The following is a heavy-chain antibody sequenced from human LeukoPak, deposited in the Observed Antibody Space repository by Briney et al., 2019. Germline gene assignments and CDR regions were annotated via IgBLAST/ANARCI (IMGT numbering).Heavy chain of an antibody. CDR2: FSGSGGST. J-gene: IGHJ4*02. D-gene: IGHD5-24*01. CDR3: AKSGYNRFDY. CDR1: GFTFSSYA. Sequence: PGGSLRLSCAASGFTFSSYAMSWVRQAPGKGLEWVSAFSGSGGSTYYADSVKGRSTISRDNSKNTLYLQMNSLRAEDTAVYYCAKSGYNRFDYWGQGTLVTVSS. V-gene: IGHV3-23*01.